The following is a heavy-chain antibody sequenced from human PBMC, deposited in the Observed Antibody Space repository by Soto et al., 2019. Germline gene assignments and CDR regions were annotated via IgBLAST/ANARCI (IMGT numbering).Heavy chain of an antibody. CDR2: VKSQADGGKA. J-gene: IGHJ4*02. CDR1: GFTVNKAW. V-gene: IGHV3-15*01. D-gene: IGHD3-3*01. CDR3: TAMRWNFWNTD. Sequence: PGGSLRLSCVVSGFTVNKAWMGWVRQAPGKGLEWVGRVKSQADGGKAEYAAPVKDRFTISRDDSTNTVFLQMGNLKTEDTAVYYCTAMRWNFWNTDWGQGALVTVSS.